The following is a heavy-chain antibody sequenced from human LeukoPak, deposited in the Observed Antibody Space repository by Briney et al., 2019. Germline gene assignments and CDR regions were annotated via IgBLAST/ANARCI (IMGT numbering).Heavy chain of an antibody. V-gene: IGHV4-31*03. J-gene: IGHJ3*02. CDR2: IYYSGST. Sequence: SETLSLTCTVSGGSISSGGYYWSWIRQHPGKGLEWIGYIYYSGSTYYNPSLKSRVTISVDTSKNQFSLKLSSVTAADTAVYYCASLNCSGGSCYFPAFDIWGQGTMVTVSS. CDR3: ASLNCSGGSCYFPAFDI. D-gene: IGHD2-15*01. CDR1: GGSISSGGYY.